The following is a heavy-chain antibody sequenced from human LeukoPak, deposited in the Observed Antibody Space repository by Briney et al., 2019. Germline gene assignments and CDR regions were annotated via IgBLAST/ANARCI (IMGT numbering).Heavy chain of an antibody. J-gene: IGHJ4*02. D-gene: IGHD3-3*01. CDR3: AGPSGYDFWSGYTAPLGY. CDR1: GGTFSSYA. V-gene: IGHV1-69*01. Sequence: SVKVSCKASGGTFSSYAISWVRQAPGQGLEWMGGIIPIFGTANYAQKFQGRVTITADESTSTAYMELSSLRSEDTAVYYCAGPSGYDFWSGYTAPLGYWGQGTLVTVSS. CDR2: IIPIFGTA.